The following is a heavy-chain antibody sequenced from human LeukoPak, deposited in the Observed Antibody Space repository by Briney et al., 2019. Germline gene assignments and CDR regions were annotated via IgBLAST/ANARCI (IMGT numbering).Heavy chain of an antibody. CDR1: GFTFSSYA. CDR2: ISYDGSNK. V-gene: IGHV3-30*04. Sequence: GGSLRLSCAASGFTFSSYAMHWVRQAPGKGLEWVAVISYDGSNKYYADSVKGRFTISRDNSKNTLYLQMNSLRAEDTAVYYCARDSMYYYDSSGYYGWFDPWGQGTLVTVSS. J-gene: IGHJ5*02. CDR3: ARDSMYYYDSSGYYGWFDP. D-gene: IGHD3-22*01.